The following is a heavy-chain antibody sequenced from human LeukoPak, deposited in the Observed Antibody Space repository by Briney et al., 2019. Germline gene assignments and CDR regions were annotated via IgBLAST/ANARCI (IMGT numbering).Heavy chain of an antibody. CDR1: GFTFSSYE. D-gene: IGHD1-26*01. CDR2: ISSSGSTI. CDR3: ARDLFLGARTFDY. V-gene: IGHV3-48*03. J-gene: IGHJ4*02. Sequence: GRSLRLSCAASGFTFSSYEMNWVRQAPGKGLEWVSYISSSGSTIYYANSVKGRFTISRDNAKNSLYLQMNSLRAEDTAVYYCARDLFLGARTFDYWGQGTLVTVSS.